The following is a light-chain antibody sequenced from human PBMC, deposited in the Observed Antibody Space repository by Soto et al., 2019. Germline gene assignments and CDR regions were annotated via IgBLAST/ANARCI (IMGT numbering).Light chain of an antibody. J-gene: IGKJ1*01. Sequence: VLTQSPGTLSLSPGERATLSCRASQTVSSNYLAWYQQKPGQAPRLLIYDVSNRATGIPARFSGSGSKTDFTLTISRLEPEDFAVYHCQQYGTSPPTFGQGTKVDIK. CDR3: QQYGTSPPT. CDR2: DVS. CDR1: QTVSSNY. V-gene: IGKV3-20*01.